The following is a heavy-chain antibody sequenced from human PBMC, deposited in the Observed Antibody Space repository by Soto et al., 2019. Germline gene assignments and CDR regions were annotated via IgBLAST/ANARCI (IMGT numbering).Heavy chain of an antibody. CDR3: AKDRHFIFPGIAVAGPGNDFDY. Sequence: GGSLRLSCVASGFTFSSYVIHWVRQAPGKGLEWVALISTDGTEKHYPGSVRGRFTISRDNSKNTLYLQMNSLRAEDTAVYYCAKDRHFIFPGIAVAGPGNDFDYWGQGTLVTVS. CDR2: ISTDGTEK. CDR1: GFTFSSYV. V-gene: IGHV3-30-3*01. D-gene: IGHD6-19*01. J-gene: IGHJ4*02.